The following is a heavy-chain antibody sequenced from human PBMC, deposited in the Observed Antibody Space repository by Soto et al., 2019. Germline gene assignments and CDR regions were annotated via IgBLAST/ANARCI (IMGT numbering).Heavy chain of an antibody. D-gene: IGHD6-6*01. Sequence: PGGSLRLSCAASGFTFSSYWMSWVRQAPGKGLEWVSYISSSGSTIYYADSVKGRFTISRDNAKNSLYLQMNSLRAEDTAVYYCARDVGLYSSSPIQGLSYYYGMDVWGQGTTVTVSS. CDR1: GFTFSSYW. J-gene: IGHJ6*02. CDR2: ISSSGSTI. CDR3: ARDVGLYSSSPIQGLSYYYGMDV. V-gene: IGHV3-48*04.